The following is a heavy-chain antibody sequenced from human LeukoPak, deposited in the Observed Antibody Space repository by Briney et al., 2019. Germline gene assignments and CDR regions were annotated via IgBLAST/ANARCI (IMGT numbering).Heavy chain of an antibody. D-gene: IGHD3-9*01. CDR1: GFTFSRYW. CDR2: IKQDGSEK. CDR3: ARGGREMRYLGTLTGDLFDI. Sequence: GGSLRLSCAASGFTFSRYWMSWVRQAPGKGLEWVANIKQDGSEKFYVDSVKGRFSISRDNSKNTLYLQMNSLRADDTAVYYCARGGREMRYLGTLTGDLFDIWGQGTMVTVSS. J-gene: IGHJ3*02. V-gene: IGHV3-7*01.